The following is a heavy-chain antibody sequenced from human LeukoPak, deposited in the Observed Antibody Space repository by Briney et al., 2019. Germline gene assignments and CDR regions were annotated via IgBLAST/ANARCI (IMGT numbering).Heavy chain of an antibody. CDR2: IKQDGSQK. CDR3: ARSGGWDGMDV. J-gene: IGHJ6*02. CDR1: GFSFSTYW. D-gene: IGHD1-1*01. V-gene: IGHV3-7*03. Sequence: GGSLRLSCAASGFSFSTYWMSWVRQAPGKGLEWLANIKQDGSQKYYVDSVKDRFTISRDNAKNSLYLQLDSLRADDTAVYYCARSGGWDGMDVWGQGTAVTVSS.